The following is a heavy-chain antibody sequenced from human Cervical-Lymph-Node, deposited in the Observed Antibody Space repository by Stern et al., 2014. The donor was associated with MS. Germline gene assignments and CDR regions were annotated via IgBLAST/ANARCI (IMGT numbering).Heavy chain of an antibody. D-gene: IGHD3-22*01. V-gene: IGHV1-24*01. CDR2: FDPEDGEI. CDR1: GYPLTELS. CDR3: ATAPLAYYYDTSAYYNNY. Sequence: QVQLVQSGAEVKKPGASVKVSCKVSGYPLTELSMHWVRQAPGRGLEWMGGFDPEDGEIIYAQKFQGSVSMTEDASSETAYMDLSSLTSEDTAVYYCATAPLAYYYDTSAYYNNYWGQGTLVTVSS. J-gene: IGHJ4*02.